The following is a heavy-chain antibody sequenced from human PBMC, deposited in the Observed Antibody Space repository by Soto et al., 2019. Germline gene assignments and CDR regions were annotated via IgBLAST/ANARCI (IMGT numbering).Heavy chain of an antibody. CDR1: GGTFSSYA. CDR2: IIPIFGTA. V-gene: IGHV1-69*12. CDR3: ARVRYCTNGVCYNYGMDV. Sequence: QVQLVQSGAEVKKPGSSVKVSCKASGGTFSSYAISWVRQAPGQGLEWMGGIIPIFGTANYAQKFQGRVTITADESRSTAYMELSSLRSEDTAVYYCARVRYCTNGVCYNYGMDVWGQGTTVTVSS. D-gene: IGHD2-8*01. J-gene: IGHJ6*02.